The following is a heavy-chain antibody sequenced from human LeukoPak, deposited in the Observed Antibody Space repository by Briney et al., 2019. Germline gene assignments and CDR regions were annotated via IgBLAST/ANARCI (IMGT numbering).Heavy chain of an antibody. CDR3: ARVDSGSQV. V-gene: IGHV4-30-4*01. Sequence: SETLSLTCTVSGGSISSADCYWSWIRQPPGKGLEWIGHIYYSGSTYYSPSLKSRVIISVDTSKNQFSLKLSSVTAADTAVYYCARVDSGSQVWGQGTMVTVSS. J-gene: IGHJ3*01. CDR2: IYYSGST. D-gene: IGHD1-26*01. CDR1: GGSISSADCY.